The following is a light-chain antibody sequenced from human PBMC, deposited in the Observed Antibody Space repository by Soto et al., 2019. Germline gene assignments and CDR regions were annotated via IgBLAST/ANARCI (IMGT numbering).Light chain of an antibody. J-gene: IGKJ1*01. CDR3: QQYDSSRT. CDR2: GAS. CDR1: QTVSNNY. Sequence: EIVLTQSPGTLSLSPGERATLSCRASQTVSNNYLAWYQQKPGQAPRLFIYGASTRATGIPDRFSGSGSGTDFTLTISRLEPEDFAVYYCQQYDSSRTFGQGTKVDIK. V-gene: IGKV3-20*01.